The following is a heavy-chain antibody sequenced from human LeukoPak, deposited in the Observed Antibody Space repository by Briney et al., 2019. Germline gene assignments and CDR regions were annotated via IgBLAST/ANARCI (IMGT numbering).Heavy chain of an antibody. Sequence: SETLSLTCTVSGGSISSYYWSWIRQPPGKGLEWIGYIYYSGSTNYNPSLKSRVTISVHTSKNQFSLKLNTVTAADTAVYYCARALYSSSGVYYYSIDVWGKGTTVTVSS. CDR3: ARALYSSSGVYYYSIDV. D-gene: IGHD6-13*01. J-gene: IGHJ6*03. CDR2: IYYSGST. CDR1: GGSISSYY. V-gene: IGHV4-59*01.